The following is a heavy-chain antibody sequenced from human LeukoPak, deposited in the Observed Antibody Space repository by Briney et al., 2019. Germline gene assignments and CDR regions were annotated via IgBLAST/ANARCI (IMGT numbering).Heavy chain of an antibody. Sequence: SETLSLTCAVYGGSFSGYYWSWIRQPPGKGLEWIGEINHSGSTNYNPSLKSRVTISVDTSKNQFSLKLSSVTAADTAVYYCARQEMATTKLDYWGQGTLVTVSS. CDR3: ARQEMATTKLDY. D-gene: IGHD5-24*01. CDR2: INHSGST. V-gene: IGHV4-34*01. CDR1: GGSFSGYY. J-gene: IGHJ4*02.